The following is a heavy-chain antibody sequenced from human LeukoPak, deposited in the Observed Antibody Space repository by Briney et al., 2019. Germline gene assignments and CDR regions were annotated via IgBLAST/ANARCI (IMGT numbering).Heavy chain of an antibody. D-gene: IGHD3-10*01. CDR3: ARGGRRF. CDR1: GFTFSSYG. CDR2: IRHDGTNK. V-gene: IGHV3-30*02. J-gene: IGHJ4*02. Sequence: GGSLRLSCAASGFTFSSYGMHWVRQAPGKGLEWVAFIRHDGTNKYYVDSVKGRFTISRDNAKNSLYLQMNSLRGEDTAVYYCARGGRRFWGQGTLVTVSS.